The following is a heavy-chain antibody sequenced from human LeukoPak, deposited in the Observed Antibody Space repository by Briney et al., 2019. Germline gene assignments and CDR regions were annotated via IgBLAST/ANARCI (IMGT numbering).Heavy chain of an antibody. Sequence: SETLSLTCTVSGGSISSSSYYWGGFRQPPGKGLGGIGSIYYSGSTYYNPSLKSRVTISVDTSKNQFSLKLSSVTAADTAVYYCARLPIVVVPSTSFDIWGQGTMVTVSS. CDR1: GGSISSSSYY. D-gene: IGHD2-2*01. CDR3: ARLPIVVVPSTSFDI. CDR2: IYYSGST. J-gene: IGHJ3*02. V-gene: IGHV4-39*01.